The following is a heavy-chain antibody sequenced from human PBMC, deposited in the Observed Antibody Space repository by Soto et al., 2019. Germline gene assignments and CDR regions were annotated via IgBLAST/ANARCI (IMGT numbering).Heavy chain of an antibody. CDR1: GFPFSSYA. J-gene: IGHJ4*02. CDR2: ISGSGGST. CDR3: AKDKIAAAGPGYFDY. V-gene: IGHV3-23*01. D-gene: IGHD6-13*01. Sequence: GGSLRLSCASSGFPFSSYAMSWVRQAPGKGLEWVSAISGSGGSTYYADSVKGRFTISRDNSKNTLYLQMNSLRAEDTAVYYCAKDKIAAAGPGYFDYWGQGTLVTVSS.